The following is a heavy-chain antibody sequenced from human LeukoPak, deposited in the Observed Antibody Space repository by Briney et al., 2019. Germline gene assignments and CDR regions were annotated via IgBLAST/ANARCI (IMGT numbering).Heavy chain of an antibody. V-gene: IGHV3-7*03. J-gene: IGHJ6*03. D-gene: IGHD1-26*01. Sequence: GGSLRLSCAASGFSFSNDWMCWVRQAPGKGLEWVANINQDESKKYYVDSVKGRFTISRDNSKNTLYLQMNSLRAEDTAVYYCAKGVGARWDYCYYYMDVWGKGTTVTVSS. CDR1: GFSFSNDW. CDR3: AKGVGARWDYCYYYMDV. CDR2: INQDESKK.